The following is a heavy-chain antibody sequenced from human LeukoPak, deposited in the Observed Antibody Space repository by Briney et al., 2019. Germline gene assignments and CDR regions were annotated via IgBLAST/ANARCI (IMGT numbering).Heavy chain of an antibody. D-gene: IGHD6-13*01. CDR3: ARVIRAAPGKGYFDY. CDR1: GFIFSTYT. CDR2: ISGSGGST. V-gene: IGHV3-23*01. Sequence: GGSLRLSCATSGFIFSTYTLGWVRQAPGKGLEWASSISGSGGSTYHADSVKGRFTISRDSSKNTLYLQMNSPRAEDTAIYYCARVIRAAPGKGYFDYWGQGTLVTVSS. J-gene: IGHJ4*02.